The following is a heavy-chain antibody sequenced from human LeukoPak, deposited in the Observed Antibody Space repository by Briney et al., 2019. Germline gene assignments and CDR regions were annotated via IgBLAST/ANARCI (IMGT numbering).Heavy chain of an antibody. V-gene: IGHV1-2*02. J-gene: IGHJ4*02. CDR3: ATCSSGWYHFDY. CDR1: GYTFTGYC. Sequence: ASVKVSCKASGYTFTGYCMHWVRQAPGQGLEWMGWINPNSGGTNYAQKFQGRVTMTRDTSISTAYMELSRLRSDDTAVYYCATCSSGWYHFDYWGRGALVTVSS. D-gene: IGHD6-19*01. CDR2: INPNSGGT.